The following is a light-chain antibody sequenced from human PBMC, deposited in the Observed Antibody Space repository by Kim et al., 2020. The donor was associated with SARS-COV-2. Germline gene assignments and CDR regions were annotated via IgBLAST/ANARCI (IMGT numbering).Light chain of an antibody. J-gene: IGLJ3*02. Sequence: SYELTQPLSVSVALGQTARITCGGNNIGSKNVHRYQQKPGQAPVLVIYRDTNRPSGIPERFSGSNSGNTATLTISRAQAGDEADYYCQVWDSSTADVVFG. V-gene: IGLV3-9*01. CDR1: NIGSKN. CDR3: QVWDSSTADVV. CDR2: RDT.